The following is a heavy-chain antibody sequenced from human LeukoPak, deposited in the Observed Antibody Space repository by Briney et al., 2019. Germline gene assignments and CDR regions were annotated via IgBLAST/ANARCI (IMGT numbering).Heavy chain of an antibody. J-gene: IGHJ4*02. Sequence: ASVKVSCKASGYTFTGYYMHWVRQAPGQGLEWMGWINPNSGGTNYAQKLQGRVTMTTDTSTSTAYMELRSLRSDDTAVYYCAREADRVRFYDSSGYYLHWGQGTLVTVSS. CDR1: GYTFTGYY. V-gene: IGHV1-2*02. CDR3: AREADRVRFYDSSGYYLH. D-gene: IGHD3-22*01. CDR2: INPNSGGT.